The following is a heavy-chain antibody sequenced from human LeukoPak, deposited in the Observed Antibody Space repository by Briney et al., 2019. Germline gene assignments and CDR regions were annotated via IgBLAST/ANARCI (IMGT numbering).Heavy chain of an antibody. CDR2: ISTYDGDA. Sequence: ASVKVSCKASGYSFTSYGITWVRQAPGQGLEWMGWISTYDGDANYAQQLQGRVTMTTGTSTITAYMELRSLRSDDTAVYYCARVYLRGGSGWKAFDYWGQGTLVTVSS. CDR1: GYSFTSYG. D-gene: IGHD6-19*01. CDR3: ARVYLRGGSGWKAFDY. J-gene: IGHJ4*02. V-gene: IGHV1-18*01.